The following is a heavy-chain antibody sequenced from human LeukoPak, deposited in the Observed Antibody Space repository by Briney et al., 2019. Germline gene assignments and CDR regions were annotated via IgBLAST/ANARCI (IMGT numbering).Heavy chain of an antibody. J-gene: IGHJ4*02. CDR2: IGGSGVST. Sequence: GGSLRLSCAASGFTFSSYAMSWVRQAPGKGLEWVSGIGGSGVSTYYADSVKGRFTISRDNSKNTLYLQMNSLRAEDTAVYYCAKADYGDYMRFPDWGQGTLVTVSS. CDR3: AKADYGDYMRFPD. V-gene: IGHV3-23*01. D-gene: IGHD4-17*01. CDR1: GFTFSSYA.